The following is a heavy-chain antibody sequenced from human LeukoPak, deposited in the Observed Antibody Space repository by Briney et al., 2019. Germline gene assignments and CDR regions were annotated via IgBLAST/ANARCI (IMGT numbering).Heavy chain of an antibody. Sequence: ASVKVSCKASGYTFTSYGISWVRQAPGQGLEWMGWISAYNGNTNYAQKLQGRVTMTTDTSTSTAYMELRSLRSDDTAVYYCARSPDTAMVIGPQYYFDYWGQGTLVTVSS. CDR2: ISAYNGNT. CDR1: GYTFTSYG. CDR3: ARSPDTAMVIGPQYYFDY. V-gene: IGHV1-18*01. D-gene: IGHD5-18*01. J-gene: IGHJ4*02.